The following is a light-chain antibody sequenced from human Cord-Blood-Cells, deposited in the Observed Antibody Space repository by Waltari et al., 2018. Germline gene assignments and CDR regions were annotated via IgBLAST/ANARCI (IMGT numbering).Light chain of an antibody. J-gene: IGKJ2*01. Sequence: DLQMTQSPSSLSASVGDRVTITCRASQSLSSYLNWYQQKPGKAPKLLIYGASSLQSGVPSRFSGSGSGTDFTLTISSLQPEDFATYYCQQSYSTPYTFGQGTKLEIK. CDR3: QQSYSTPYT. V-gene: IGKV1-39*01. CDR2: GAS. CDR1: QSLSSY.